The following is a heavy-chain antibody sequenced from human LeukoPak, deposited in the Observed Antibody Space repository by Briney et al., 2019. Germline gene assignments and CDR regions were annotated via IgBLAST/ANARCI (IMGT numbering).Heavy chain of an antibody. CDR2: INPNSGGT. D-gene: IGHD5-18*01. CDR3: WGDHTGIQLFGLSKPKEYYFDY. CDR1: GYTFTGYY. J-gene: IGHJ4*02. Sequence: GASVKVSCKASGYTFTGYYMHWVRQAPGQGLEWMGWINPNSGGTNYAQKFQGRVTMTRATSISTASLELRRLSSDDNAVYYYWGDHTGIQLFGLSKPKEYYFDYWGQGTLVTVSS. V-gene: IGHV1-2*02.